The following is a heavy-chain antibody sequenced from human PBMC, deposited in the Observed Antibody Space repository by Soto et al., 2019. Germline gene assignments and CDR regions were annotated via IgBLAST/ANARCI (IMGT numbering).Heavy chain of an antibody. V-gene: IGHV4-4*02. CDR1: GGSISSSNW. D-gene: IGHD4-17*01. CDR3: ARHTGYGGNSPFDY. Sequence: SETLSLTCAVSGGSISSSNWWSWVRQPPGKELEWIGEIYHSGSTNYNPSLKSRVTISVDKSKNQFSLKLSSVTAAVTAVYYCARHTGYGGNSPFDYWGQGTLVTVSS. J-gene: IGHJ4*02. CDR2: IYHSGST.